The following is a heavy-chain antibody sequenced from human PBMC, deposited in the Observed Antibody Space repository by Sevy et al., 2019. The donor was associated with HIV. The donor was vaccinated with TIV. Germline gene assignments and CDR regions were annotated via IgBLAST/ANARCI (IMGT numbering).Heavy chain of an antibody. CDR1: GLTFNNAW. CDR3: ATAPGYYDSAPFDY. V-gene: IGHV3-15*01. J-gene: IGHJ4*02. D-gene: IGHD3-9*01. CDR2: IKSKIDGETT. Sequence: GGSLRLSCAVSGLTFNNAWMNCVRQAPGTGLQWVGLIKSKIDGETTDYAAPVKGRFTISRDDSKNTLFLQMNSLKIEDTAVYYCATAPGYYDSAPFDYWGPGTLVTVSS.